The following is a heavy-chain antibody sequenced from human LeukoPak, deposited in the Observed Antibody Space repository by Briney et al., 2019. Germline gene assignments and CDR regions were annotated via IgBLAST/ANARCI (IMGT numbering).Heavy chain of an antibody. Sequence: GGSLRLSCAASGFTFSTYSMNWVRQAPGKGLEWASSISSRSSYIYYADSVKGRFTISRDNDKNSLYLQMNSLRAEDTAVYYCAKDYGSGLFGYYYMDVWGKGTTVTVSS. D-gene: IGHD3-10*01. J-gene: IGHJ6*03. CDR2: ISSRSSYI. V-gene: IGHV3-21*01. CDR3: AKDYGSGLFGYYYMDV. CDR1: GFTFSTYS.